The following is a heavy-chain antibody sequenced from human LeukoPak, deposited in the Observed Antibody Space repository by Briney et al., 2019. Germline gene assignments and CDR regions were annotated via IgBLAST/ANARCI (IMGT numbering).Heavy chain of an antibody. V-gene: IGHV1-2*06. D-gene: IGHD1-1*01. Sequence: ASVKVSCKASGYTFTGYYIHWVRQAPGQGLEWKGRINPNTGDTNYVQRFQGRVAMTRDTSINTAYMELSRLKSDDTAIYYCARVWNRPRYWYFDLWGRGTLVTVSS. CDR2: INPNTGDT. J-gene: IGHJ2*01. CDR1: GYTFTGYY. CDR3: ARVWNRPRYWYFDL.